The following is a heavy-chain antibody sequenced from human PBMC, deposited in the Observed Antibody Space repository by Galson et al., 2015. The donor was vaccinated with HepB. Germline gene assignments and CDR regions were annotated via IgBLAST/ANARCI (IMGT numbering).Heavy chain of an antibody. D-gene: IGHD3-3*01. V-gene: IGHV3-33*01. CDR3: ARDGHTYFESSYRYSFDS. CDR1: GFDFASYG. CDR2: TWYDGRNN. Sequence: SLRLSCAASGFDFASYGMHWVRQAPGKGLEWMAVTWYDGRNNYYADPVKGRFTIPRDNSKNTVYLHLGSLRAEDTAVYYCARDGHTYFESSYRYSFDSWGQGTLVTASS. J-gene: IGHJ4*02.